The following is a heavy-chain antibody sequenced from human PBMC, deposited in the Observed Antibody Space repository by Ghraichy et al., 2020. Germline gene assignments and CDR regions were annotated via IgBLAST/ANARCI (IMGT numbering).Heavy chain of an antibody. V-gene: IGHV3-43D*03. CDR2: ISWDGGST. D-gene: IGHD4-17*01. CDR1: GFTFDDYA. Sequence: GESLNISCAASGFTFDDYAMHWVRQAPGKGLEWVSLISWDGGSTYYADSVKGRFTISRDNSKNSLYLQMNSLRAEDTALYYCAKYGDYLDYWGQGTLVTVSS. CDR3: AKYGDYLDY. J-gene: IGHJ4*02.